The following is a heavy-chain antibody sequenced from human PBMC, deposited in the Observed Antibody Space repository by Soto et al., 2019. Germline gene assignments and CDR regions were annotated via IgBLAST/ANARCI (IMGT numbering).Heavy chain of an antibody. CDR1: GFTFSSYA. Sequence: GGSLRLSCAASGFTFSSYAMSWVRQAPGKGLEWVSAISGSGGSTYYADSVKGRFTISRDNSKNTLYLQMNSLRAEDTAVYYCAKTVFCSGGSGHGLYYYYYRAVWGKGTTVTASS. J-gene: IGHJ6*03. CDR3: AKTVFCSGGSGHGLYYYYYRAV. CDR2: ISGSGGST. D-gene: IGHD2-15*01. V-gene: IGHV3-23*01.